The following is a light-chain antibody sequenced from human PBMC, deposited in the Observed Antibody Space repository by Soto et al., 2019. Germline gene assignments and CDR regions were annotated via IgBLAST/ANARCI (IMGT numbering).Light chain of an antibody. V-gene: IGKV3-20*01. Sequence: EIVLTQSPGTLSLSPGERATLSCSASQSVSSSYLAWYQQKRGQAPRLLIYGASSKATGIPDRFSGSGSGTDFTLHISSLEPEDFAVYYCQKYGSSPKRFDQGTNVEIK. J-gene: IGKJ1*01. CDR2: GAS. CDR1: QSVSSSY. CDR3: QKYGSSPKR.